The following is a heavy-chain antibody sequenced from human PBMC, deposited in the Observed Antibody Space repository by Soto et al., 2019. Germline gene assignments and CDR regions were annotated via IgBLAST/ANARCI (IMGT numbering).Heavy chain of an antibody. V-gene: IGHV3-48*02. CDR3: ARDIMPRLGFYQCGMDV. D-gene: IGHD3-3*02. J-gene: IGHJ6*02. Sequence: EVQLVESGGGLVQPGGSLRLSCAASGFTFSSYSMNWVRQAPGKGLEWVSYISSSSSAIYSADSVKGRFTISRDNAKNSLYLQMNSRRDEDTAVYYCARDIMPRLGFYQCGMDVWGQGTTVTVSS. CDR1: GFTFSSYS. CDR2: ISSSSSAI.